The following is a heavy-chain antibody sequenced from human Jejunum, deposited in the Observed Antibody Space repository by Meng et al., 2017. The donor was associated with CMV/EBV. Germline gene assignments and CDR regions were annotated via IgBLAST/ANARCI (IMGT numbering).Heavy chain of an antibody. V-gene: IGHV4-4*07. J-gene: IGHJ4*02. CDR2: IYISGST. CDR1: GGSISSYY. Sequence: QLQESGQGLWKPSETLSLTCTLSGGSISSYYWSWIRQPAGKQLEWIGRIYISGSTSDNPSLKSRVTMSVDTSKNQLSLKLSSVTAADTAVYYCARVPPSGNYRFDYWGQGTLVTVSS. CDR3: ARVPPSGNYRFDY. D-gene: IGHD6-19*01.